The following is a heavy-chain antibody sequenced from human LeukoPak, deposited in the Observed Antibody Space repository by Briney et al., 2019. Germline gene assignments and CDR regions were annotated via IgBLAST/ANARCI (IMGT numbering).Heavy chain of an antibody. CDR2: INPNSGGT. Sequence: GASVKVSCKASGDTFTGYYMHWVRQAPGQGLEWMGWINPNSGGTNYAQKFQGRVTMTRDTSISTAYMELSRLRSDDTAVYYCASTSPMGGCYPDNAFDIWGQGTMVTVSS. CDR3: ASTSPMGGCYPDNAFDI. J-gene: IGHJ3*02. V-gene: IGHV1-2*02. D-gene: IGHD1-26*01. CDR1: GDTFTGYY.